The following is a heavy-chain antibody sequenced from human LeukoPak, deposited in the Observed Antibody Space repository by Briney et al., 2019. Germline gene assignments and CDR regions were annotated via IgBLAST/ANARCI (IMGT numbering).Heavy chain of an antibody. CDR3: ARCCNRNWFDP. Sequence: SETLSLTCTVSGGSISSSTYYWGWLRQPPGKGLEWIGTIYYSGSTYYNPSLKSRVTILVDTSKNQFSLKLRSLTAADTAVYYCARCCNRNWFDPWGQGTLVAVSS. CDR2: IYYSGST. D-gene: IGHD2/OR15-2a*01. J-gene: IGHJ5*02. V-gene: IGHV4-39*07. CDR1: GGSISSSTYY.